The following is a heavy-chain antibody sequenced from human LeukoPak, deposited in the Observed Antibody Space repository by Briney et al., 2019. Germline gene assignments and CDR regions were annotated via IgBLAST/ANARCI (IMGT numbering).Heavy chain of an antibody. CDR1: GFTFSSYT. CDR3: AKDGGLWVSAHWGDS. D-gene: IGHD7-27*01. V-gene: IGHV3-23*01. CDR2: ITTSDGNT. Sequence: GGSLRLSCAASGFTFSSYTMSWVRQAPGKGLEWVTTITTSDGNTYYADSVKGRFTVSRDNSKNTLFLQMNSLRAEDTAVYYCAKDGGLWVSAHWGDSWGRGTLVTVSS. J-gene: IGHJ4*02.